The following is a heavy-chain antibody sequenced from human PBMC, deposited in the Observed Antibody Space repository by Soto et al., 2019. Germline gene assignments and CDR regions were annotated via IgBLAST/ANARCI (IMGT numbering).Heavy chain of an antibody. Sequence: GGSLRLSCAASGFIVSGKYMTWVRQAPGKGLEWVSDIYSDGNTRYADSVEGRFTIFKDNSKNTLHLLINSLRVEDTAVYYCAGELVGLAFWGQGTLVTVSS. CDR2: IYSDGNT. D-gene: IGHD3-10*01. CDR1: GFIVSGKY. J-gene: IGHJ4*02. V-gene: IGHV3-66*01. CDR3: AGELVGLAF.